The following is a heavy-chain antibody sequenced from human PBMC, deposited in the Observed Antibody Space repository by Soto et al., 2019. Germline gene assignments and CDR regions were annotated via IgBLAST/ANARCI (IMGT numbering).Heavy chain of an antibody. D-gene: IGHD2-2*01. CDR3: ARVRRGYCSSTSCKSYYYYYGMDV. CDR1: GVSISSGGYS. Sequence: TRSLTCAVSGVSISSGGYSWSWIRQPPGKGLEWIGYIYHSGSTYYNPSLKSRVTISVDRSKNQFSLKLSSVTAADTAVYYCARVRRGYCSSTSCKSYYYYYGMDVWGQGTTVTVSS. CDR2: IYHSGST. V-gene: IGHV4-30-2*01. J-gene: IGHJ6*02.